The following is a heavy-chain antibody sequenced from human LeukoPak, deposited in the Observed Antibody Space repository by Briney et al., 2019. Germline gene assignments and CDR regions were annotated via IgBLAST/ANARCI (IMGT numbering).Heavy chain of an antibody. V-gene: IGHV1-24*01. CDR2: FDPEDGET. J-gene: IGHJ6*02. CDR1: GYTLTELS. D-gene: IGHD6-19*01. Sequence: ASVKVSCKVSGYTLTELSMHWVRQAPGKGLEWMGGFDPEDGETIYARKFQGRVTMTEDTSTDTAYMELSSLRSEDTAVYYCATESLAVAGNYYYGMDVWGQGTTVTVSS. CDR3: ATESLAVAGNYYYGMDV.